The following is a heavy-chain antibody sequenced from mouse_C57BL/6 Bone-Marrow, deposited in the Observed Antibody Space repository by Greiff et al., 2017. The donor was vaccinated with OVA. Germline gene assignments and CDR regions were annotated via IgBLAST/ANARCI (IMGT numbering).Heavy chain of an antibody. Sequence: EVKVVESGGDLVKPGGSLKLSCAASGFTFSSYGMSWVRQTPDKRLEWVATISSGGSYTYYPDSVKGRFTISRDNAKNTLYLQMSSLKSEDTAMYYCARRWGFDYWGQGTTLTVSS. J-gene: IGHJ2*01. CDR3: ARRWGFDY. V-gene: IGHV5-6*02. CDR1: GFTFSSYG. CDR2: ISSGGSYT.